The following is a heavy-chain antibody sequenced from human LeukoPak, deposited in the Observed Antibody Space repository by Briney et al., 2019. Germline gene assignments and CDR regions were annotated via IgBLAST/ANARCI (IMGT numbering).Heavy chain of an antibody. J-gene: IGHJ3*02. Sequence: GRSLRLSCAASGFTFSSYAMHWVRQAPGKGLEWVAVISYDGSNKYYADSVKGRFTISRDNSKNTLYLQMNSLRAEDTAVYYCARGLVAVAGGDAFDIWGQGTMVTVSS. CDR2: ISYDGSNK. CDR1: GFTFSSYA. V-gene: IGHV3-30*04. D-gene: IGHD6-19*01. CDR3: ARGLVAVAGGDAFDI.